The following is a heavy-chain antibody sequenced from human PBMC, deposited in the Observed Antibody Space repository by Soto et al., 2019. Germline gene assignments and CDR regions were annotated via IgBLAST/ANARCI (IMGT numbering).Heavy chain of an antibody. D-gene: IGHD5-18*01. V-gene: IGHV3-23*01. CDR2: ISGSGGST. J-gene: IGHJ6*02. CDR3: AKDGSDTAMVTFYYYYYYGMDV. Sequence: GGSLRLSCAASGFTFSSYAMSWVRQAPGKGLEWVSAISGSGGSTYYADSVKGRFTISRDNSKNTLYLQMNSLRAEDTAVYYCAKDGSDTAMVTFYYYYYYGMDVWGQGTTVTVSS. CDR1: GFTFSSYA.